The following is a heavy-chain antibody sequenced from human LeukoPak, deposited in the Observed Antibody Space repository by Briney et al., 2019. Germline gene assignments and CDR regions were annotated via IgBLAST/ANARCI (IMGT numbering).Heavy chain of an antibody. V-gene: IGHV1-24*01. J-gene: IGHJ4*02. Sequence: NFQGRVTMTEDTSRDTAYIELSSLRPEDTAMYYCATVEREYFDTSGYFDYWGQGTLVTVSS. CDR3: ATVEREYFDTSGYFDY. D-gene: IGHD3-22*01.